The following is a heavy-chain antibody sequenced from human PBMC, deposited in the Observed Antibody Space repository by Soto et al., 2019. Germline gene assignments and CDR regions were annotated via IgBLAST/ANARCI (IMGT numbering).Heavy chain of an antibody. CDR3: ARGPPDHITIFGVVLGWFDP. J-gene: IGHJ5*02. CDR2: IIPIFGTA. D-gene: IGHD3-3*01. Sequence: SVKVSCKASGGTFSSYAISWVRQAPGQGLEWMGGIIPIFGTANYAQKFQGRVTITADESTSTAYMELSSLRSEDTAVYYCARGPPDHITIFGVVLGWFDPWGQGTLVTVSS. V-gene: IGHV1-69*13. CDR1: GGTFSSYA.